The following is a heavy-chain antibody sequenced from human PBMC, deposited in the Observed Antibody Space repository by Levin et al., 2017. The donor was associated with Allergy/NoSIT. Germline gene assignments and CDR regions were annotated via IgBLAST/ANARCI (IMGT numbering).Heavy chain of an antibody. CDR3: AKRDQPRLQYFDWLFANDY. V-gene: IGHV3-23*01. D-gene: IGHD3-9*01. CDR2: ISGSGGST. CDR1: GFTFSSYA. J-gene: IGHJ4*02. Sequence: GGSLRLSCAASGFTFSSYAMSWVRQAPGKGLEWVSAISGSGGSTYYADSVKGRFTISRDNSKNTLYLQMNSLRAEDTAVYYCAKRDQPRLQYFDWLFANDYWGQGTLVTVSS.